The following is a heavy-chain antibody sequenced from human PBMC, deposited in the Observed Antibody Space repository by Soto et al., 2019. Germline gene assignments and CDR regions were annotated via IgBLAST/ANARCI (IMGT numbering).Heavy chain of an antibody. V-gene: IGHV4-39*01. CDR1: SGSISSSYY. D-gene: IGHD3-22*01. CDR2: IYYSGST. Sequence: PSETLSLTCAVSSGSISSSYYWGWIRQPPGKGLEWIGSIYYSGSTYYNPSLKSRVTISVDTSKNQFSLKLSSVTAADTAVYYCASGDSYYYDSSGYYESTNFDYWGQGTLVTVSS. J-gene: IGHJ4*02. CDR3: ASGDSYYYDSSGYYESTNFDY.